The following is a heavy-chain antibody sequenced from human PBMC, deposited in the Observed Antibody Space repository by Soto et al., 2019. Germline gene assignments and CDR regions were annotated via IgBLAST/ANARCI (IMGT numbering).Heavy chain of an antibody. V-gene: IGHV3-21*01. CDR1: GFTFSSYS. J-gene: IGHJ3*02. CDR2: ISSSSSYI. CDR3: ARGGSGLDAFDI. D-gene: IGHD3-10*01. Sequence: GGSLRLSCAASGFTFSSYSMNWVRQAPGKGLEGVSSISSSSSYIYYADSVKGRFTISRDNSKNSLYLQMNSLRAEYTAVYYCARGGSGLDAFDIWGQGTMVTVSS.